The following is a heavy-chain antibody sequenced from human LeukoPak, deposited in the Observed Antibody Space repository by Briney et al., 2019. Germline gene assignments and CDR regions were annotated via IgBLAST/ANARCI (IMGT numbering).Heavy chain of an antibody. D-gene: IGHD1-26*01. CDR1: GFTFSRYW. CDR3: ARASRGMGDAFDI. J-gene: IGHJ3*02. Sequence: GGSLRLSCAASGFTFSRYWMHWVRQAPGKGLVWVSRINSDGSSTSYADSVKGRFTISRDNAKNTLYLQMNSLRAEDTAVYYCARASRGMGDAFDIWGQGTMVTVSS. V-gene: IGHV3-74*01. CDR2: INSDGSST.